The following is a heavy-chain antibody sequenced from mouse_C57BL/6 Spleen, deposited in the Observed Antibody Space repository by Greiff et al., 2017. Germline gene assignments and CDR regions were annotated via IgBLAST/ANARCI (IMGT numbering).Heavy chain of an antibody. CDR3: ARGYGYDGGYAMDY. CDR1: GYTFTSYW. Sequence: QVQLQQSGAELAKPGASVKLSCKASGYTFTSYWMHWVKQRTGQGLEWIGYITPSSGDPTYNQKFKDKATLTADKSSSTAYMQLSSLTYEDSAIYYCARGYGYDGGYAMDYWGQGTSVTVSS. D-gene: IGHD2-2*01. CDR2: ITPSSGDP. V-gene: IGHV1-7*01. J-gene: IGHJ4*01.